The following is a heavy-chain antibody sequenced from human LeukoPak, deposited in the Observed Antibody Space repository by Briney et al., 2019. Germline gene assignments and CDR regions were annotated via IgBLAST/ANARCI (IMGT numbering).Heavy chain of an antibody. Sequence: GASVKVSCKASGYTLTGYYMHWVRQAPGQGLAWMGWINPNSGGTNYAQKSQGRVTMTRDTSISTAYMELSRLRSDDTAVYYCARGLLGIGADYWGQGTLVTVSS. CDR1: GYTLTGYY. V-gene: IGHV1-2*02. D-gene: IGHD7-27*01. CDR3: ARGLLGIGADY. CDR2: INPNSGGT. J-gene: IGHJ4*02.